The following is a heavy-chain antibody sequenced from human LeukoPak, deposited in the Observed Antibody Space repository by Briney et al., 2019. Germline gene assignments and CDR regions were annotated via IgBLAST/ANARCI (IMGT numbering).Heavy chain of an antibody. CDR1: GCTFSSYA. V-gene: IGHV3-30*04. CDR3: ARRHQAHVLLWFGALLF. D-gene: IGHD3-10*01. CDR2: ISYDLSNK. J-gene: IGHJ4*02. Sequence: PGRSLRLSCAASGCTFSSYAMRWVRQAPGKGLEWVGGISYDLSNKYYAESVKGRFTISRDNSKNTAYLEMSSRIAEATAVYYCARRHQAHVLLWFGALLFWGQGTLVTVSS.